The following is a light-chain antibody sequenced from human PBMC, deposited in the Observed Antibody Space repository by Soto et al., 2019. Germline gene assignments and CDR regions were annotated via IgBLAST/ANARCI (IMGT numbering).Light chain of an antibody. Sequence: DIVMTQSPDSLAVSLGERATINCKSSQSVIYSSSNKNFLAWYQQKPGHPPKLLIYWASTRESGVPDRFSGSGSGTDFTLTISSLQAEDVAVYYCPQYYSGPYTFGQGTKLEIK. CDR2: WAS. CDR1: QSVIYSSSNKNF. J-gene: IGKJ2*01. CDR3: PQYYSGPYT. V-gene: IGKV4-1*01.